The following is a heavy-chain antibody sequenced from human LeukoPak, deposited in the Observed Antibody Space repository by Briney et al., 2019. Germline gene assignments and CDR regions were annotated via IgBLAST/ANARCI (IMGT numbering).Heavy chain of an antibody. CDR3: ARGPLASITMIVVVSSI. Sequence: PGGSLRLSCAASGFTFSSYSMNWVCQAPGKGLEWVSSISSSSSYIYYADSVKGRFTISRDNAKNSLYLQMNSLRAEDTAVYYCARGPLASITMIVVVSSIWGQGTMVTVSS. J-gene: IGHJ3*02. CDR2: ISSSSSYI. V-gene: IGHV3-21*01. CDR1: GFTFSSYS. D-gene: IGHD3-22*01.